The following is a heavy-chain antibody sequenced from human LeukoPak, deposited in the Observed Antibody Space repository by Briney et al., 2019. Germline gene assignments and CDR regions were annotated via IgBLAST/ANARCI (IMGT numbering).Heavy chain of an antibody. J-gene: IGHJ1*01. Sequence: PGGSLRLSCAASGITFSGAWMHWVRQAPGKGLVWGSRINDDGSFRRYANSVKGRFTISRDNAKNTLFLQMDSLRAEDTAVYYCARVSGPGMNEYYLLWGQGTLVTVSS. CDR3: ARVSGPGMNEYYLL. D-gene: IGHD3-10*01. CDR1: GITFSGAW. V-gene: IGHV3-74*01. CDR2: INDDGSFR.